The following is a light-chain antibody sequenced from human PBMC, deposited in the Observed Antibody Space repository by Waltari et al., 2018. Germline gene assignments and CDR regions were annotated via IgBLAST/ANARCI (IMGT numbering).Light chain of an antibody. CDR3: QQYGSPPPAT. Sequence: EIVLTQSPGTLSLSPGERATIPCRDSQSVSSSYLAWYQQKPGQAPRLLIYGASSRATGIPDRFSGSGSGTDFTLTISRLEPEDFAVYYCQQYGSPPPATFGQGTKLEIK. J-gene: IGKJ2*01. V-gene: IGKV3-20*01. CDR1: QSVSSSY. CDR2: GAS.